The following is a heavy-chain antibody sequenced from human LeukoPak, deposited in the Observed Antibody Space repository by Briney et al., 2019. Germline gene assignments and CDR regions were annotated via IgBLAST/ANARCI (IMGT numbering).Heavy chain of an antibody. D-gene: IGHD3-10*01. Sequence: SETLSLTCAVSGGSISSGGYSWSWIRQPPGKGLEWIGYIYHSGSTYYNPSLKSRVTISVDRSKNQFSLKLSSVTAADTAVYYCARGFYGSGTGFDYWGQGTLVTVSS. CDR1: GGSISSGGYS. J-gene: IGHJ4*02. V-gene: IGHV4-30-2*01. CDR3: ARGFYGSGTGFDY. CDR2: IYHSGST.